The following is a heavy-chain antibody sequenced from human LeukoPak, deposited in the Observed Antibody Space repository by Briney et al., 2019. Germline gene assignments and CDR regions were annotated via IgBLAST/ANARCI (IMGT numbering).Heavy chain of an antibody. Sequence: ASVTVSCTASGSTFTSYGISWVRQAPGQGLEWMGWISAYNNGYTNYTEKLRGRLTMTTDTSTSTGFMGQRTLRSDNTAVYHCARDGHSSGYDETDAFHIWGQGTMVTVSS. V-gene: IGHV1-18*01. CDR1: GSTFTSYG. CDR2: ISAYNNGYT. D-gene: IGHD3-22*01. J-gene: IGHJ3*02. CDR3: ARDGHSSGYDETDAFHI.